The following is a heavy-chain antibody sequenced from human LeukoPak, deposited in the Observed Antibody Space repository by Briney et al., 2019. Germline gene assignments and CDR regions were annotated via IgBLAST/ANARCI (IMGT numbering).Heavy chain of an antibody. D-gene: IGHD6-13*01. V-gene: IGHV3-74*01. Sequence: PGGSLRLSCAASGFTFSSYWMHWVRQAPGKGLVWVSRINSDGSSTSYADSVRGRFSISRDNAKNTLYLQMNSLTAEDTAVYYCARAGYSSTWYSRYFDLWGRGTLVTVSS. CDR1: GFTFSSYW. CDR2: INSDGSST. J-gene: IGHJ2*01. CDR3: ARAGYSSTWYSRYFDL.